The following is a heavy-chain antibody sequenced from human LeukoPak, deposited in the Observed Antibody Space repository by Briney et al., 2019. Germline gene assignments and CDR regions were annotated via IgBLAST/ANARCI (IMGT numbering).Heavy chain of an antibody. CDR2: INGDRSTT. CDR1: GFTFSNYW. Sequence: PGGSLRLSCAASGFTFSNYWMHWVRQAPGKGLVWVSRINGDRSTTSYADSVKGRFTISRDNAKNTLYLQMTSLTTEDTAVYYCARNHEYYFGMDVWGQGTTVTVSS. J-gene: IGHJ6*02. CDR3: ARNHEYYFGMDV. V-gene: IGHV3-74*01.